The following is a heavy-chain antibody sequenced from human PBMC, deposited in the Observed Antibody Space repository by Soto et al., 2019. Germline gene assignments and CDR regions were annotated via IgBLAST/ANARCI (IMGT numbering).Heavy chain of an antibody. J-gene: IGHJ6*02. CDR3: ARLFPSGSYYWDYYCGMDV. D-gene: IGHD1-26*01. V-gene: IGHV4-39*01. Sequence: SETLSLTCTVSGGSISSSSYYWGWIRQPPGKGLEWIGSIYYSGSTYYNPSLKSRVTISVDTSKNQFSLKLSSVTAADTAVYYCARLFPSGSYYWDYYCGMDVWGQGTTVTVS. CDR2: IYYSGST. CDR1: GGSISSSSYY.